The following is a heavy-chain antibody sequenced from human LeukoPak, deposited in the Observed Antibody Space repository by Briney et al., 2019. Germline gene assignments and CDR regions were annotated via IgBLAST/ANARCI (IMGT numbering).Heavy chain of an antibody. CDR2: INPNSGGT. J-gene: IGHJ4*02. CDR3: ARNLGYYGSGSYFSQTDY. Sequence: ASVKVSCKASGYTFTGYYMHWVRQAPGQGLEWMGWINPNSGGTNYAQKFQGRVTMTRDTSIRTAYMELSRLRSDDTAVYYCARNLGYYGSGSYFSQTDYWGQGTLVTVSS. D-gene: IGHD3-10*01. V-gene: IGHV1-2*02. CDR1: GYTFTGYY.